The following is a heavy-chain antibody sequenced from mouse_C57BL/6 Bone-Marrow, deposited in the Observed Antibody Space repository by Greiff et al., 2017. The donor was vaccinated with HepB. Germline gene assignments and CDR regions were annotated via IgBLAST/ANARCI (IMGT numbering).Heavy chain of an antibody. CDR2: IDPSDSYT. CDR3: AREDYGSSYVGFAY. CDR1: GYTFTSYW. D-gene: IGHD1-1*01. V-gene: IGHV1-69*01. Sequence: VHLVESGAELVMPGASVKLSCKASGYTFTSYWMHWVKQRPGQVLEWIGEIDPSDSYTNYNQKFKGKSTLTVDKSSITAYMQLSSLTSEDSAVYYCAREDYGSSYVGFAYWGQGTLVTVSA. J-gene: IGHJ3*01.